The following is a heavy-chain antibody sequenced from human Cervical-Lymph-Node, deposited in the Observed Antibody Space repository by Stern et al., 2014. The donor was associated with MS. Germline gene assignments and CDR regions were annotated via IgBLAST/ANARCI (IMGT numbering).Heavy chain of an antibody. J-gene: IGHJ3*02. D-gene: IGHD3-22*01. CDR3: ATRHYYDRSGPIAAFDI. V-gene: IGHV1-69*01. CDR2: IIIVFGSP. Sequence: VQLVESGAEVKKPGSAVKVSCKASGGSSNTFDINWVRQAPRQGLEWMGGIIIVFGSPNYAQKFQDRVTITADDSTSTAYMELSSLTSEDTAVYYCATRHYYDRSGPIAAFDIWGQGTMVTVSS. CDR1: GGSSNTFD.